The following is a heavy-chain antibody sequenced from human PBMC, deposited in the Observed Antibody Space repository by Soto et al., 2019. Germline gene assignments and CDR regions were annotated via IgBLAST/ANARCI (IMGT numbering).Heavy chain of an antibody. J-gene: IGHJ4*02. Sequence: PSETLSLTCSVSGGSISGSYWSWIRQSPGKGLEWLGYVYYTGSTNHSPSLRSRVSISVDTSKNEFSLRLSSVTAADTAVYFCARSVAVPGAHIDYWGQGTKVTVSS. CDR1: GGSISGSY. CDR3: ARSVAVPGAHIDY. D-gene: IGHD6-19*01. V-gene: IGHV4-59*01. CDR2: VYYTGST.